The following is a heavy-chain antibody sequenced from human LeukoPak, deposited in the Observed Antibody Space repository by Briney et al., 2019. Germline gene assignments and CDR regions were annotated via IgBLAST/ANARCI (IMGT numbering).Heavy chain of an antibody. D-gene: IGHD3-9*01. CDR2: IKQDGSEK. V-gene: IGHV3-7*03. J-gene: IGHJ4*02. Sequence: GGSLRLSCAASGFTFSSYWMSWVRQAPGKGLEWVANIKQDGSEKYYVDSVKGRFTISRDNAKNSLYLQMNSLRAEDTAVYYCARDSRVLRYLDWSSPVDYWGQGTLVTVSS. CDR3: ARDSRVLRYLDWSSPVDY. CDR1: GFTFSSYW.